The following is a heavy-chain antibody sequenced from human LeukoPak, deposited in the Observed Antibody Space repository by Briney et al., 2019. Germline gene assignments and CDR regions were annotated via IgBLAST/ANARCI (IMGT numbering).Heavy chain of an antibody. J-gene: IGHJ3*02. V-gene: IGHV3-23*01. CDR3: AKDKLFWGLRAFDI. D-gene: IGHD3-16*01. CDR2: ISGSGGST. Sequence: GGSLRLSCAASGFTFSSYAMSWVRQAPGKGLGWVSAISGSGGSTYYADSVKGRFTISRDNSKNTLYLQMDSLRAEDAAVHYCAKDKLFWGLRAFDIWGQGTMVTVSS. CDR1: GFTFSSYA.